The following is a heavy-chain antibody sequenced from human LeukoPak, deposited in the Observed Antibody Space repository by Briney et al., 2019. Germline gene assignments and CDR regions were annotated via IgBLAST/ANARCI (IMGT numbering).Heavy chain of an antibody. CDR2: ISGSGGST. CDR1: GFTFSSYA. V-gene: IGHV3-23*01. Sequence: LGGSLRLSCAASGFTFSSYAMSWVRQAPGKGLEWVSVISGSGGSTYYADSVKGRFTISRDESKNTLYLQMNSLRAEDTAVYYCAKGLAVAGHFDYWGQGTLVTVSS. D-gene: IGHD6-19*01. J-gene: IGHJ4*02. CDR3: AKGLAVAGHFDY.